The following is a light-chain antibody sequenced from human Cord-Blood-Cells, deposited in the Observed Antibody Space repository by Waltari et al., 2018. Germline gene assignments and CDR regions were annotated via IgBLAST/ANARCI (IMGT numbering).Light chain of an antibody. CDR2: DVS. J-gene: IGKJ4*01. CDR1: QSISSY. CDR3: QQSYSTPLT. Sequence: DIPMTLPPSLVSASVSDSVSITSLASQSISSYLNWYQQKPGKTPKLLIYDVSSLQSGVPSRFSGSGSGTDFTLTISRLQPEDVATYYCQQSYSTPLTFGGGTKVEIK. V-gene: IGKV1-39*01.